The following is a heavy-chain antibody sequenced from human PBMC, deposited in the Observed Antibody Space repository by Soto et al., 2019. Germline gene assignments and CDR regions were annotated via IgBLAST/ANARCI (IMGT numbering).Heavy chain of an antibody. D-gene: IGHD4-17*01. J-gene: IGHJ4*02. V-gene: IGHV3-30*18. CDR3: AKQKNDYGDAYYFDY. CDR2: ISYDGSNK. Sequence: QVQLVESGGGVVQPGRSLRLSCAASGFTFSSYGMHWVRQAPGKGLEWVAVISYDGSNKYYADSVKGRFTISRDNSXITLYLQMNSLRAEDTAVYYCAKQKNDYGDAYYFDYWGQGTLVTVSS. CDR1: GFTFSSYG.